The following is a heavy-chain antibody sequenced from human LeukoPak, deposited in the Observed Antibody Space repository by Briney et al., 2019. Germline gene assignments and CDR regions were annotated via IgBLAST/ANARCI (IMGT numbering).Heavy chain of an antibody. CDR1: GYTFTGYY. CDR2: INPNSGGT. D-gene: IGHD2-2*01. CDR3: ARDICSSTSCSFDY. V-gene: IGHV1-2*02. Sequence: ASVKVSCKASGYTFTGYYMHWVRQAPGQGLEWMGWINPNSGGTNYAQKFQGRVTMTRDTSISTAYMELSRLRSDDTAVYYCARDICSSTSCSFDYWGQGTLVTVSS. J-gene: IGHJ4*02.